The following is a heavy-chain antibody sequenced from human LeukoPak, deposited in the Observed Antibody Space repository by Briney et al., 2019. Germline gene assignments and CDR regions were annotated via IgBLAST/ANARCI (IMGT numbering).Heavy chain of an antibody. Sequence: GGSLRLSCAASGFTFSTYCMHWVRQAPGKGLEWVAVISYDGSNKYYADSVKGRFTISRDNSKNTLYLQMNSLRAEDTAVYYCATEMATTTNVDYWGQGTLVTVSS. V-gene: IGHV3-30*03. J-gene: IGHJ4*02. CDR2: ISYDGSNK. CDR1: GFTFSTYC. D-gene: IGHD5-24*01. CDR3: ATEMATTTNVDY.